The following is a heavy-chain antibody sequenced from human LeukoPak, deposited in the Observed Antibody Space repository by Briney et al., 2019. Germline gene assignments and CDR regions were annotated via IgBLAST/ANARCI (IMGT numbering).Heavy chain of an antibody. J-gene: IGHJ4*02. V-gene: IGHV1-18*04. CDR1: GYTFTSYG. CDR3: ARDRGITMVRGVIDY. CDR2: ISAYNGNT. Sequence: GASVKVSCKASGYTFTSYGISWVRQAPGQGLEWMGWISAYNGNTNYAQKLQGRVTMTTDTSTSTAYMELRSLGSDDTAVYYCARDRGITMVRGVIDYWGQGTLVTVSS. D-gene: IGHD3-10*01.